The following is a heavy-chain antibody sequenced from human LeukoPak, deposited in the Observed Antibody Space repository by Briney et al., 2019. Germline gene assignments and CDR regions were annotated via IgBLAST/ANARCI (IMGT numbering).Heavy chain of an antibody. CDR1: GGSISSGSYY. J-gene: IGHJ4*02. CDR2: IYTSGST. V-gene: IGHV4-61*02. CDR3: ARVRITMITVFDY. D-gene: IGHD3-22*01. Sequence: SETLSLTCTVSGGSISSGSYYWSWIRQPAGKGLEWTGRIYTSGSTNYNPSLKGRVTISVDTSKNQFSLKLSSVTAADTAVYYCARVRITMITVFDYWGQGTLVTVSS.